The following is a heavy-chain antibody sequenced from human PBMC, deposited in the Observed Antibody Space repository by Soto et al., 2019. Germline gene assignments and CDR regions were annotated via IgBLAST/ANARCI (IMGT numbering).Heavy chain of an antibody. J-gene: IGHJ5*02. CDR3: AKGQVPVERQLHPPEDWFDP. V-gene: IGHV3-23*01. Sequence: EVKLLESGGGLVQPGGSLRISCAASGFTFSSFAMSWVRQAPGEGLEWVCSIGGSDGSTYYGDSVRGRFTVSRDNSKNTLYLKMNSLTVDDTAVYYCAKGQVPVERQLHPPEDWFDPWGQGTLVTVSS. CDR2: IGGSDGST. CDR1: GFTFSSFA. D-gene: IGHD1-1*01.